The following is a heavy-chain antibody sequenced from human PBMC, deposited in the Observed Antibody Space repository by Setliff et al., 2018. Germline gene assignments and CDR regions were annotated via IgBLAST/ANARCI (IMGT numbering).Heavy chain of an antibody. J-gene: IGHJ4*02. V-gene: IGHV1-69*05. CDR1: GGTFNSYL. CDR2: IIPIFGTT. Sequence: SVKVSCKASGGTFNSYLISWVRQAPGQGLEWMGGIIPIFGTTRYTQKFQGRLTFFMDESTNTAYMELSSLTSEDTAVYYCVKGTLPYCTGPTCYPLDHWGQGTLVTVSS. CDR3: VKGTLPYCTGPTCYPLDH. D-gene: IGHD2-8*02.